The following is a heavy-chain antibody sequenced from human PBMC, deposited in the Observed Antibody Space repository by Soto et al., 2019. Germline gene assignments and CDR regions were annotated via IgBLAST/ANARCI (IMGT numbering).Heavy chain of an antibody. CDR3: ARDNGSGSYPRLGYSYYSTDV. CDR1: GFTFSDYY. J-gene: IGHJ6*03. CDR2: ISSSGSTI. Sequence: GGSLRLSCAASGFTFSDYYMSWIRQAPGKGLEWVSYISSSGSTIYYADSVKGRFTISRDNAKNSLYLQMNSLRAEDTAVYYCARDNGSGSYPRLGYSYYSTDVWGKGTTVTVSS. D-gene: IGHD3-10*01. V-gene: IGHV3-11*01.